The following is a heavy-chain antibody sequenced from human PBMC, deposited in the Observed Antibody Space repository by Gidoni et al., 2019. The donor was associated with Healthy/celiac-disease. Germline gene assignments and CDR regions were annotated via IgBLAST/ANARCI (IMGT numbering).Heavy chain of an antibody. CDR3: ARARGIAAAGTYYYGMDV. CDR2: IIPILGIA. Sequence: VKKPGSSVKVSCKASGGTFSSYTISWVRQAPGKGLEWMGRIIPILGIANYAQKFQGRVTITADKSTSTDYMALSSLRSEDTAVYYCARARGIAAAGTYYYGMDVWGQGTTVTVSS. CDR1: GGTFSSYT. J-gene: IGHJ6*02. D-gene: IGHD6-13*01. V-gene: IGHV1-69*02.